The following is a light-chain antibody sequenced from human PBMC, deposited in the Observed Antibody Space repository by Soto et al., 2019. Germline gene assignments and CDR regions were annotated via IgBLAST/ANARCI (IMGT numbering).Light chain of an antibody. J-gene: IGKJ1*01. Sequence: MSQSPATLSLSPGERVTITCRASQSISGYLNWYQQKPGKAPKLLIYAASSWHSGVPSRFSGSESGTDFTLTITSLQPEDFATYYCQQSYTPPRTFGQGTKVDIK. CDR3: QQSYTPPRT. CDR2: AAS. V-gene: IGKV1-39*01. CDR1: QSISGY.